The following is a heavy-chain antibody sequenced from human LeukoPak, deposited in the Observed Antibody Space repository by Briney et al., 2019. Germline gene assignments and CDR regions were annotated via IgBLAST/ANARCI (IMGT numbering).Heavy chain of an antibody. Sequence: GASVKVSCKASRYTFTAYFIHWVRQAPGQGLDWMGWINPNSGGTKYAQKFQGRVTMTRDTSISTAYMEVRRLRSDDTAVYYCAREDYYHSSGYSWFDPWGQGTLVTVSS. D-gene: IGHD3-22*01. CDR1: RYTFTAYF. CDR2: INPNSGGT. CDR3: AREDYYHSSGYSWFDP. V-gene: IGHV1-2*02. J-gene: IGHJ5*02.